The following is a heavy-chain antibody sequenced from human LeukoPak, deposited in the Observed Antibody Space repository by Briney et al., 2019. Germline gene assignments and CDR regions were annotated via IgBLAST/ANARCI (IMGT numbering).Heavy chain of an antibody. V-gene: IGHV3-30*04. D-gene: IGHD5-12*01. Sequence: GGSLRLSCAASGFTFSSYAMHWVRQAPGKGLEWVAVISYDGSNKYYADSVKGRFTISRDNSKNTLYLQMNSLRAEDTAVYYCARDSGYNSPIVYWGQGTLVTVSS. J-gene: IGHJ4*02. CDR1: GFTFSSYA. CDR3: ARDSGYNSPIVY. CDR2: ISYDGSNK.